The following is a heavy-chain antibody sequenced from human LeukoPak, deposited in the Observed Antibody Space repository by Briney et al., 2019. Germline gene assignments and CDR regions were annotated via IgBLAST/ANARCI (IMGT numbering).Heavy chain of an antibody. CDR2: MYYSGNS. Sequence: PSETLSLTCTVSGGSITSYYWSWIRQPPGKGLEWIGYMYYSGNSYYNPSLKSRVTISVDTSKNQFSLKLSSMTAADTAVYYCARLAFSYGVDYWGQGTLVTVSS. J-gene: IGHJ4*02. CDR1: GGSITSYY. D-gene: IGHD5-18*01. CDR3: ARLAFSYGVDY. V-gene: IGHV4-59*08.